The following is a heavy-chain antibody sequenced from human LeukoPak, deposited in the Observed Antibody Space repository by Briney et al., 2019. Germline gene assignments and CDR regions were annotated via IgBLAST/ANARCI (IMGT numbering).Heavy chain of an antibody. CDR3: AREPMVRGLMDV. CDR1: GGSIGSFY. D-gene: IGHD3-10*01. CDR2: IYNSGNN. J-gene: IGHJ6*03. V-gene: IGHV4-59*12. Sequence: SETLSLTCTVSGGSIGSFYWSWIRQPPGKGPEWIGYIYNSGNNNYNPSLKSRVTISVDTSKNQFSLKLSSVTAADTAVYYCAREPMVRGLMDVWGKGTTVTVSS.